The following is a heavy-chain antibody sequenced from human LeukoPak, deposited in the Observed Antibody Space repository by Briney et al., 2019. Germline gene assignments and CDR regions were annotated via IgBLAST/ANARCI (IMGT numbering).Heavy chain of an antibody. CDR3: ARSQWELDAGSDY. J-gene: IGHJ4*02. D-gene: IGHD1-26*01. CDR1: GFTFSSYG. CDR2: IWYDGSNK. Sequence: GRSLRLSCAASGFTFSSYGMPWVRQAPGKGLEWVAVIWYDGSNKYYADSVKGRFTISRDNSKNTLYLQMNSLRAEDTAVYYCARSQWELDAGSDYWGQGTLVTVSS. V-gene: IGHV3-33*01.